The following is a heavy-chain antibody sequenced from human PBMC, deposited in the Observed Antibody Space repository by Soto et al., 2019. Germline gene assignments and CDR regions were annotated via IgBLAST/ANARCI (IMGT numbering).Heavy chain of an antibody. J-gene: IGHJ2*01. CDR1: GFTFSSYA. CDR3: ARRNSGWYFDL. Sequence: EVQLLESGGGLVQPGGSLRLSCAASGFTFSSYAMNWVRQAPGKGLEWVSVISGSGDSTYYADSVKGRFTISRENSKNTLYLQMNSLRAEDTAVYYCARRNSGWYFDLWGRGTLVTVSS. V-gene: IGHV3-23*01. D-gene: IGHD4-4*01. CDR2: ISGSGDST.